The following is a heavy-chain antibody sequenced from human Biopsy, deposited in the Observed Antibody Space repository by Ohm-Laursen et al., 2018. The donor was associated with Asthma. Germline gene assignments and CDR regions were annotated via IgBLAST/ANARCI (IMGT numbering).Heavy chain of an antibody. CDR1: GDSIDSGDYS. D-gene: IGHD3-10*01. V-gene: IGHV4-30-2*06. J-gene: IGHJ6*02. Sequence: TLSLTCSVSGDSIDSGDYSWTWIRQSPGVGLEWIGYIYRNGNTYYNPTLKNRVTISIDRSKNQFSLRLRSVTAADTAVYYCARGPNYHGSGRAPIGMDVWGQGTTVTVSS. CDR3: ARGPNYHGSGRAPIGMDV. CDR2: IYRNGNT.